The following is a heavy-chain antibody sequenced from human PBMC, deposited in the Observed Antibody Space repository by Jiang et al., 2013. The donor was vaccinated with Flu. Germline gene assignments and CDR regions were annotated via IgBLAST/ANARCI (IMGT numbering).Heavy chain of an antibody. J-gene: IGHJ4*02. CDR2: GET. CDR3: ATQERGYCSGGSCYSLNY. V-gene: IGHV1-24*01. D-gene: IGHD2-15*01. Sequence: GETIYAQKFQGRVTMTEDTSTDTAYMELSSLRSEDTAVYYCATQERGYCSGGSCYSLNYWGQGTLVTVSS.